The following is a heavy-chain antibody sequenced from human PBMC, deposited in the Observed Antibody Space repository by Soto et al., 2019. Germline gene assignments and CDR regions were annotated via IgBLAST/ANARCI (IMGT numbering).Heavy chain of an antibody. CDR1: GFTFPNFA. J-gene: IGHJ4*02. D-gene: IGHD1-26*01. CDR2: ISGSGGSA. V-gene: IGHV3-23*01. Sequence: LRLSCAVSGFTFPNFAMTWVRQAPGKGLEWVSTISGSGGSAYYADSVRGRFTISRDNSKNTLFLQMNSLRGEDSAVYFCAHGERYGYWGQGTLVTVSS. CDR3: AHGERYGY.